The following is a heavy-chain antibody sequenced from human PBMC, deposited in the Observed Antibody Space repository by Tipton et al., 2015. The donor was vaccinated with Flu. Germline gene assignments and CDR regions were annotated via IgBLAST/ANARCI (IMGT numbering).Heavy chain of an antibody. CDR2: SYYSGST. CDR3: ASSQYCTGGVCYSGFGY. V-gene: IGHV4-59*08. Sequence: TLSLTCTVSGGSISYYYWNWIRQTPGKGLEWIGFSYYSGSTNYNPSLKSRVTISVDTSKNQFSLKLSSVTAADTAVYYCASSQYCTGGVCYSGFGYWGQGTLVTVSS. D-gene: IGHD2-8*02. J-gene: IGHJ4*02. CDR1: GGSISYYY.